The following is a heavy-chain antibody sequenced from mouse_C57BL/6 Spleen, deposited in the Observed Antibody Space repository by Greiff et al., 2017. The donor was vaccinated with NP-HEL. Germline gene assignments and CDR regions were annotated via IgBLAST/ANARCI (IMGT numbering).Heavy chain of an antibody. CDR3: ARESNYYAMDY. D-gene: IGHD2-5*01. J-gene: IGHJ4*01. CDR2: ISDGGSYT. CDR1: GFTFSSYA. V-gene: IGHV5-4*01. Sequence: EVQVVESGGGLVKPGGSLKLSCAASGFTFSSYAMSWVRQTPEKRLEWVATISDGGSYTYYPDNVKGRFTISRDNAKNNLYLQMSHLKSEDTAMYYCARESNYYAMDYWGQGTSVTVSS.